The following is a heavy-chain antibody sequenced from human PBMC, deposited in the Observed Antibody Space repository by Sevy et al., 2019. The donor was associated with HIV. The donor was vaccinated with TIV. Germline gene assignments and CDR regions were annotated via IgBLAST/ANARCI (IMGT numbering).Heavy chain of an antibody. CDR1: GGSISGRSYY. V-gene: IGHV4-39*01. CDR3: HLSQGYSYGLDY. Sequence: SETLSLTCSVSGGSISGRSYYWGWIRQPPGKGLEWIGNIYHTGSTYYNPSLMSGVTVSLDTSKKQFSLHHTSVTAADTAVYYCHLSQGYSYGLDYWSQGTLVTVSS. D-gene: IGHD5-18*01. CDR2: IYHTGST. J-gene: IGHJ4*02.